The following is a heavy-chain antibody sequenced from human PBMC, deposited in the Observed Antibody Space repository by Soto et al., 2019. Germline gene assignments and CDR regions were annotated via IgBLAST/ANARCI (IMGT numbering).Heavy chain of an antibody. D-gene: IGHD6-13*01. CDR2: ISAYNGNT. CDR3: ARVGGVFGFSSSWYWSYFDY. V-gene: IGHV1-18*01. Sequence: QVQLVQSGAEVKKPGASVKVSCKASGYTFTSYGISWVRQAPGQGLEWMGWISAYNGNTNYAQKLQGRGTMTTDTSTSTAYMDLRRLRSADTAVYYCARVGGVFGFSSSWYWSYFDYWGQGTLVTVSS. J-gene: IGHJ4*02. CDR1: GYTFTSYG.